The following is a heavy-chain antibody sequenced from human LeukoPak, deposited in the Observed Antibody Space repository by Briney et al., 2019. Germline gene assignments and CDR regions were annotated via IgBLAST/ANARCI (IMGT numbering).Heavy chain of an antibody. CDR1: GFTFSSYA. Sequence: GGSLRLSCAATGFTFSSYAMSWVRKAPGKGLWWVSVLSGSGESTYNADSLNGRFTTSRDTSKTTLYLQMSRLSSDVTTVCYSARTTHRASDAFDMWGEGAMVTVSS. CDR3: ARTTHRASDAFDM. J-gene: IGHJ3*02. CDR2: LSGSGEST. D-gene: IGHD1-7*01. V-gene: IGHV3-23*01.